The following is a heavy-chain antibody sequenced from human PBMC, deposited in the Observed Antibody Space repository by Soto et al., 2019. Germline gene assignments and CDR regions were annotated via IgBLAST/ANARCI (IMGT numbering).Heavy chain of an antibody. J-gene: IGHJ4*02. V-gene: IGHV3-64*02. CDR3: ARPRCSSGQCYYFDY. CDR1: GFTFSSYN. D-gene: IGHD2-15*01. Sequence: EVQLVESGEGLVQPGGSLRLSCAASGFTFSSYNIHWIRQAPGNGLEFVSAISRSGDRTYYADSVKGRFTITRYNSKIPVWLQMGRLRSEDMAVYYCARPRCSSGQCYYFDYWGRGAMVSVSS. CDR2: ISRSGDRT.